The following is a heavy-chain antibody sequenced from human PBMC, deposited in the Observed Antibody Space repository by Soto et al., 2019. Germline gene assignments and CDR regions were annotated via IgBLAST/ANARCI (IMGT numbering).Heavy chain of an antibody. J-gene: IGHJ4*02. CDR3: AHTPFFGDKLDY. CDR1: GFSLNTGGVG. D-gene: IGHD2-21*01. Sequence: QITLKESGPTLVKPTQTLTLTCTFSGFSLNTGGVGVGWIRQPPGKALEWLAVIYWDDDKRYTPSLKSRLTITKDTSKNQVVLTMTNMDPVDTATYYCAHTPFFGDKLDYWGQGTLVIVSS. V-gene: IGHV2-5*02. CDR2: IYWDDDK.